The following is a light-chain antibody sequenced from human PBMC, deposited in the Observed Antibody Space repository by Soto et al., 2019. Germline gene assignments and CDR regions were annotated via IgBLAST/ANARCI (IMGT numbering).Light chain of an antibody. CDR2: GNS. Sequence: QLVLTQPPSVSGAPGQRVTISCTGSSSNIGAGYVVHWYQQLPGTAPKLLIYGNSNRPSGVPDRFSGSKSGTSASLAITGLQAEDEADYYCQSYDSSLSAPYVFGTGTKVTVL. V-gene: IGLV1-40*01. CDR1: SSNIGAGYV. J-gene: IGLJ1*01. CDR3: QSYDSSLSAPYV.